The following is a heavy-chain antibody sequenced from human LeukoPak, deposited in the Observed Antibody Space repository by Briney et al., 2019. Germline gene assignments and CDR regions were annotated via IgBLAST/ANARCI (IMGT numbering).Heavy chain of an antibody. Sequence: GGSLRLSCAASGFTFSSYSMNWVRQAPGKGLEWVSYISSSSSTIYYADSVKGRFTISRDNAKNSLYLQMNSLRAEDTAVYYCARDNYDFWSGFPPFDYWGQGTLVTVSS. CDR3: ARDNYDFWSGFPPFDY. V-gene: IGHV3-48*01. CDR2: ISSSSSTI. J-gene: IGHJ4*02. CDR1: GFTFSSYS. D-gene: IGHD3-3*01.